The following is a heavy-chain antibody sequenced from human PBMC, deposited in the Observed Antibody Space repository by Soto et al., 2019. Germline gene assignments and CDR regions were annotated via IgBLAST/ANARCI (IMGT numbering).Heavy chain of an antibody. Sequence: VGSLRLSCASSVFTFSSYDMHCVRQATGKCLEWVSAIGTAGDTYYPGSVKGRFTISRENAKNSLYLQMNSLRAGDTAVYYCARGFSYYDSRSSFDIWGQGTMVTVS. J-gene: IGHJ3*02. D-gene: IGHD3-22*01. CDR2: IGTAGDT. CDR1: VFTFSSYD. CDR3: ARGFSYYDSRSSFDI. V-gene: IGHV3-13*01.